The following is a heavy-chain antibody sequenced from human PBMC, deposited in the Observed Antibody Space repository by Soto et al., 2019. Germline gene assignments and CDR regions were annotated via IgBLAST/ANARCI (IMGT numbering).Heavy chain of an antibody. CDR1: GDSINSYY. CDR2: FYKSGTT. D-gene: IGHD3-22*01. V-gene: IGHV4-59*01. CDR3: ARTYDNSGPNSGGYAFDI. Sequence: QVQLQESGPGLVKPSETLSFTCTVSGDSINSYYWSWIRQPPGKGLEWIAYFYKSGTTNHNPSLKSRVTISVDTSKNQFSLKLSSVTAADTAVYYCARTYDNSGPNSGGYAFDIWGQGTMLTVSS. J-gene: IGHJ3*02.